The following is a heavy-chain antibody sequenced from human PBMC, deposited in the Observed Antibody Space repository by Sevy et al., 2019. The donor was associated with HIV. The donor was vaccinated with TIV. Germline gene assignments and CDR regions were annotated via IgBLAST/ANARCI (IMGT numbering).Heavy chain of an antibody. CDR3: ARDSVRGGYFDSRSYYLFDY. D-gene: IGHD3-22*01. CDR2: IWYDGSNK. CDR1: GFTFSGYG. Sequence: GGSLRLSCAASGFTFSGYGMHWVRQAPGKGLEWVAMIWYDGSNKYYRDSVKGRFTLSRDNSRKTLYLQMNSLRAADTALYYCARDSVRGGYFDSRSYYLFDYWGQGTLVTVSS. V-gene: IGHV3-33*01. J-gene: IGHJ4*02.